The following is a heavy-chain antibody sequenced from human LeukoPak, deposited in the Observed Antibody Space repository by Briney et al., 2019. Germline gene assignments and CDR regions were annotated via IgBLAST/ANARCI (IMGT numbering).Heavy chain of an antibody. D-gene: IGHD4-23*01. J-gene: IGHJ4*02. V-gene: IGHV4-61*08. CDR1: GGSISSGGYY. CDR2: IYYSGST. CDR3: ARHQYGGNYNFDY. Sequence: SETLSLTCTVSGGSISSGGYYWSWIRQHPGKGLEWIGYIYYSGSTNYNPSLKSRVTISVDTSKNQFSLKLSSVTAADTAVYYCARHQYGGNYNFDYWGQGTLVTVSS.